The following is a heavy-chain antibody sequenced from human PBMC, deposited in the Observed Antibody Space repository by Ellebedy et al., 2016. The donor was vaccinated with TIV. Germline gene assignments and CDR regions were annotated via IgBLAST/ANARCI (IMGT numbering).Heavy chain of an antibody. V-gene: IGHV3-73*01. CDR1: GFTFSGSA. J-gene: IGHJ6*02. Sequence: GESLKISCAASGFTFSGSAMHWVRQASGKGLEWVGRIRSKANSYATAYAASVKGRFTISRDDSKNTAYLQMNSLKTEDTAVYYCTSGDGVDVWGQGTTVTVSS. D-gene: IGHD7-27*01. CDR3: TSGDGVDV. CDR2: IRSKANSYAT.